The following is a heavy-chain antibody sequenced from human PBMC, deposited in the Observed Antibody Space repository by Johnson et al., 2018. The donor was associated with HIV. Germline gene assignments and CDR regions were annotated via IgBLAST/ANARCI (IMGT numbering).Heavy chain of an antibody. CDR1: GFTFDDYG. Sequence: VQLVESGGDLVKPGGSLRLSCAASGFTFDDYGMSWVRQAPGKGLEWVSGINWNGGSTGYADSVKGRFTISRDNAKNSLYLQMNSLRAEDTALYYCAKDIGYDSSGNAFDIWGQGTMVTVSS. J-gene: IGHJ3*02. CDR3: AKDIGYDSSGNAFDI. D-gene: IGHD3-22*01. V-gene: IGHV3-20*04. CDR2: INWNGGST.